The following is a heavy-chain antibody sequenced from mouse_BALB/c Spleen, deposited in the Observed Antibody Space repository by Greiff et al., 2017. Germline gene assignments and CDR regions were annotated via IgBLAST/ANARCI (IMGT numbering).Heavy chain of an antibody. CDR1: GFNIKDYY. CDR2: IAPVNGDT. J-gene: IGHJ3*01. D-gene: IGHD2-4*01. V-gene: IGHV14-4*02. Sequence: VQLKESGAELVRSGASVKLSCTASGFNIKDYYMHWVKQRPEQGLEWIGWIAPVNGDTEYAPKFQGKATMTADTSSNTAYLQLSSLTSEDTAVYYGNEGITDWFAYWGQGTLVTVSA. CDR3: NEGITDWFAY.